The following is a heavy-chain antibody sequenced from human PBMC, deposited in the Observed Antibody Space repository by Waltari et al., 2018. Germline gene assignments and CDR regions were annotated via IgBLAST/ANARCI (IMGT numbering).Heavy chain of an antibody. D-gene: IGHD3-3*01. Sequence: QMELHESGPRLVKPSETLSLTCNVSGDSISGSRNYWAWLRQPPGKNLQWIGSIYYSGTTYYNPSLKGRFAISVDTSRNQFSLNVNSVTAADTGIYYCARQLRFVDWIPRYFDSWGRGTLATVSS. J-gene: IGHJ4*02. CDR1: GDSISGSRNY. V-gene: IGHV4-39*01. CDR3: ARQLRFVDWIPRYFDS. CDR2: IYYSGTT.